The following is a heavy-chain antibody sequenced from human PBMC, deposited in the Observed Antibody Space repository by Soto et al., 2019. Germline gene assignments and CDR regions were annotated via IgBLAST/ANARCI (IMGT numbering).Heavy chain of an antibody. Sequence: QVQLVQSGAEVKKPGASVKASCKASGYTFTSYAMHWVRQAPGQRLEWMGWINVGNGNTKYSQKFQGRVTITEDTSASTAYMELSSLRSEDTAVYYCARANGAFDIWGQGTKVTVSS. D-gene: IGHD2-8*01. CDR1: GYTFTSYA. CDR3: ARANGAFDI. CDR2: INVGNGNT. V-gene: IGHV1-3*01. J-gene: IGHJ3*02.